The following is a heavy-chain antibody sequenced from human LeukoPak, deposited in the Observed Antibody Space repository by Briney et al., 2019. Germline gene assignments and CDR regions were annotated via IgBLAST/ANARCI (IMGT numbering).Heavy chain of an antibody. V-gene: IGHV4-34*01. Sequence: SETLSLTCAVYGGSLSGYYWSWIRQPPGKGLEWIGEINHSGSTNYNPSLKSRVTISVDTSKNQFSLKLSSVTAADTAVYYCARGTTGTTPAYYYYMDVWGKGTTVTVSS. J-gene: IGHJ6*03. D-gene: IGHD1-1*01. CDR3: ARGTTGTTPAYYYYMDV. CDR1: GGSLSGYY. CDR2: INHSGST.